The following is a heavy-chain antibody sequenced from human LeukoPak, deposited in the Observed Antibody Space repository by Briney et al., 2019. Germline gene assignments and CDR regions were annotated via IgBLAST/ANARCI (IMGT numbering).Heavy chain of an antibody. J-gene: IGHJ4*02. CDR1: GGSFSGYY. D-gene: IGHD3-3*01. Sequence: SETLSLTCAVYGGSFSGYYWSWIRQPPGKGLEWIGYIYYSGSTNYNPSLKSRVTISVDTSKNQFSLKLSSVTAADTAVYYCARGGDDFWSGLYWGQGTLVTVSS. CDR2: IYYSGST. CDR3: ARGGDDFWSGLY. V-gene: IGHV4-59*01.